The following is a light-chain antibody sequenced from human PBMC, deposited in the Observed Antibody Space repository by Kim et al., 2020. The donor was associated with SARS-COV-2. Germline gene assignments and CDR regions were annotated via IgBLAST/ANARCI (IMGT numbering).Light chain of an antibody. Sequence: SASVGDRVTISCRASQNIGNDLNWYQQIPGKAPKVLIIAASNLQIGVPSRISGSGSATDFTLTISSLQPEDFATYYCQESYSNFHTFGQGTKLEI. CDR2: AAS. J-gene: IGKJ2*01. V-gene: IGKV1-39*01. CDR3: QESYSNFHT. CDR1: QNIGND.